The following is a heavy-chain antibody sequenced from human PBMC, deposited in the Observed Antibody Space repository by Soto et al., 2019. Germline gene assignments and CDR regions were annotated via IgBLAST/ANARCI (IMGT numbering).Heavy chain of an antibody. D-gene: IGHD5-18*01. CDR3: ARDRRGYSYGFAPYYFDY. V-gene: IGHV4-4*07. CDR2: IYTSGST. CDR1: GGSISSYY. J-gene: IGHJ4*02. Sequence: QVQLQESGPGLVKPSETPSLTCTVSGGSISSYYWSWIRQPAGKGLEWIGRIYTSGSTNYNPSLKSRVTMSVDTSKNQFSLKLSSVTAADTAVYYCARDRRGYSYGFAPYYFDYWGQGTLVTVSS.